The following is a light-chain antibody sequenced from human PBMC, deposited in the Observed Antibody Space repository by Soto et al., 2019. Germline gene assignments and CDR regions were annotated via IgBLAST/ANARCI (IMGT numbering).Light chain of an antibody. Sequence: QPFLTQPPAASGTPGQRVTISCSGSSSNIGSNTVNWYQQLPGTAPKLLIYSNNQRPSGVPDRFSGSKSGTSASLAISGLQSEDEADYYCAAWDDSLNGLYVFGTGTKVPVL. CDR2: SNN. J-gene: IGLJ1*01. CDR1: SSNIGSNT. CDR3: AAWDDSLNGLYV. V-gene: IGLV1-44*01.